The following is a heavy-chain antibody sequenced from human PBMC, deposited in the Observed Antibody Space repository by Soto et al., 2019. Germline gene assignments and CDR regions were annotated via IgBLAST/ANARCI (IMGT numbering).Heavy chain of an antibody. CDR1: GYTFTSYG. V-gene: IGHV1-18*01. J-gene: IGHJ4*02. Sequence: GASVKVSCKASGYTFTSYGISWVRQAPGQGLEWMGWISAYNGNTNYAQKLQGRVTMTTDTSTSTAYMELRSLRSDDTAVYYCARDSREQWLVDRRPFDYWGQGTLVTVSS. CDR3: ARDSREQWLVDRRPFDY. D-gene: IGHD6-19*01. CDR2: ISAYNGNT.